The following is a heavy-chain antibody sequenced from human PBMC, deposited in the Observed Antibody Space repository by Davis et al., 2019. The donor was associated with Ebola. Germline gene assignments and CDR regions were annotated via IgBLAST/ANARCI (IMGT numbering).Heavy chain of an antibody. CDR2: ISQSGST. J-gene: IGHJ4*02. V-gene: IGHV4-4*02. CDR3: AREGYGSGGDY. D-gene: IGHD3-10*01. CDR1: GDSISSSNW. Sequence: MPSETLSLTCAVSGDSISSSNWWSWVRQPPGKGLEWIGEISQSGSTNYNPSLKSRVTISVDTSKNQFSLKLSSVTAADTAVYYCAREGYGSGGDYWGQGTLVTVSS.